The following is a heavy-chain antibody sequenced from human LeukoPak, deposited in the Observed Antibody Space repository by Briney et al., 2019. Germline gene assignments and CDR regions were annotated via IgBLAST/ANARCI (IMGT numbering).Heavy chain of an antibody. CDR1: GFTFSDYY. CDR2: ISSSGSTI. D-gene: IGHD3-22*01. CDR3: AREANVGDYYDSSGYVGY. Sequence: GGSLRLSCAASGFTFSDYYMSWIRQAPGKGLEWVSYISSSGSTIYYADSVKGRFTISRDNAKNSLYPQMNSLRAEDTAVYYCAREANVGDYYDSSGYVGYWGQGTLVTVSS. J-gene: IGHJ4*02. V-gene: IGHV3-11*01.